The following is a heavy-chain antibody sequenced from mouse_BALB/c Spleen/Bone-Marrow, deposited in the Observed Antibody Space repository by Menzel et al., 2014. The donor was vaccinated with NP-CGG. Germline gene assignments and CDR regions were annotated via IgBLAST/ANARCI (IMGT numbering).Heavy chain of an antibody. CDR2: IYPSDSYT. D-gene: IGHD2-2*01. CDR1: GYTFTNYW. J-gene: IGHJ4*01. V-gene: IGHV1-69*02. CDR3: TRWLPYAMDY. Sequence: VQLQQSGAELVRPAASVKLSCKASGYTFTNYWINWVKQRPGQGLEWIGNIYPSDSYTNYNQKFKDKATLTVDKSSSTAYMQPSSPTSEDSAVYYCTRWLPYAMDYWGQGTSATVSS.